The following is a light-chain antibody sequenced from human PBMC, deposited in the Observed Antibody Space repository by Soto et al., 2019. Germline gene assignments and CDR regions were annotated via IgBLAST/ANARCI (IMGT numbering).Light chain of an antibody. CDR3: SLYMGGGISV. CDR1: FGSVSTGYY. V-gene: IGLV8-61*01. Sequence: QAVVTQEPSFSVSPGGTVTLTCGLSFGSVSTGYYPSWYQQTPGQPPRTLIYSTNTRSSGVPGRFSGSIVGDKAALTITGARSEDESDYYCSLYMGGGISVFGGGTKLTVL. J-gene: IGLJ2*01. CDR2: STN.